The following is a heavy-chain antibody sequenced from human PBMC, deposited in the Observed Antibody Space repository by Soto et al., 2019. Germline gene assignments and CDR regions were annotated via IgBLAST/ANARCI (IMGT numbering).Heavy chain of an antibody. Sequence: ASVKVSCKASGYTFTYYCMHWVRQAPGQGLEWMGWINPNSGGTNYSQTFQGRVTMTRDTSISTAYMELSRLRSDDTAVYYCAREAVPVAIPNNWFDPWGQGTLVTVSS. D-gene: IGHD2-2*02. CDR3: AREAVPVAIPNNWFDP. V-gene: IGHV1-2*02. CDR1: GYTFTYYC. J-gene: IGHJ5*02. CDR2: INPNSGGT.